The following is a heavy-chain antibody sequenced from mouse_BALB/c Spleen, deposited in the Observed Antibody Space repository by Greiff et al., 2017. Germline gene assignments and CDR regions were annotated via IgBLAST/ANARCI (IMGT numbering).Heavy chain of an antibody. CDR1: GFTFSSFG. CDR3: ARAGYYAMDY. CDR2: ISSGSSTI. V-gene: IGHV5-17*02. J-gene: IGHJ4*01. Sequence: VQLKESGGGLVQPGGSRKLSCAASGFTFSSFGMHWVRQAPEKGLEWVAYISSGSSTIYYADTVKGRFTISRDNPKNTLFLQMTSLRSEDTAMYYCARAGYYAMDYWGQGTSVTVSS.